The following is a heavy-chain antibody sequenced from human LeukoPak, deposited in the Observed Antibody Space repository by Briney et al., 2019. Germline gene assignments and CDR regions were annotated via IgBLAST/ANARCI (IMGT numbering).Heavy chain of an antibody. CDR3: ARYTGSPLVYFDY. CDR1: GGSISSGDYY. CDR2: IYYSGNT. D-gene: IGHD1-26*01. Sequence: PSETLSLTCTVSGGSISSGDYYWSWIRQPPGKGLEWIGSIYYSGNTYSNPSLKSRVSMSVDTSKNQFSLRLSSVTAADTAVYYCARYTGSPLVYFDYWGQGTLVTVSS. J-gene: IGHJ4*02. V-gene: IGHV4-39*01.